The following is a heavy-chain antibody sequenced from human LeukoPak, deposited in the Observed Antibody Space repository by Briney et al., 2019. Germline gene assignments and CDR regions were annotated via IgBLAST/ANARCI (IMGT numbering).Heavy chain of an antibody. V-gene: IGHV1-2*06. Sequence: ASVKVSCKASGYTFTGYYMHWVRQAHGQGLEWMGRINPNSGGTNYAQKFQGRVTMTRDTSISTAYMELSRLRSDDTAVYYCAREGGDPAWFDIWGQGTMVTVSS. CDR3: AREGGDPAWFDI. J-gene: IGHJ3*02. D-gene: IGHD3-10*01. CDR1: GYTFTGYY. CDR2: INPNSGGT.